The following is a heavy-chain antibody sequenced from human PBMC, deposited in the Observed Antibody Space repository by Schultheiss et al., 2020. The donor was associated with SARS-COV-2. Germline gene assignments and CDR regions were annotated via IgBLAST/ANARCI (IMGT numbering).Heavy chain of an antibody. J-gene: IGHJ4*02. Sequence: ASVKVSCKASGYTFTIYDINWVRQATGQGLEWMGWMNPNSGNRGYAQKFQGRVTMTRDTSISTAYMELSRLRSDDTAVYYCARDRVWGSYRYFDYWGQGTLVTAPQ. CDR1: GYTFTIYD. V-gene: IGHV1-8*01. CDR2: MNPNSGNR. D-gene: IGHD3-16*02. CDR3: ARDRVWGSYRYFDY.